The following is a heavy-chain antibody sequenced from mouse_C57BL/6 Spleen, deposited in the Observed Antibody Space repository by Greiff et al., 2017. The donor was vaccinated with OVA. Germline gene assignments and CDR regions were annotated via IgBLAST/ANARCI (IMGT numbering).Heavy chain of an antibody. CDR3: ARDYGYDVNYFDY. D-gene: IGHD2-2*01. CDR2: IDPANGNT. J-gene: IGHJ2*01. CDR1: GFNIKNTY. V-gene: IGHV14-3*01. Sequence: VQLKESVAELVRPGASVKLSCTASGFNIKNTYMHWVKQRPEQGLEWIGRIDPANGNTKYAPKFQGKATITADTSSNTAYLQLSSLTSEDTAIYYCARDYGYDVNYFDYWGQGTTLTVSS.